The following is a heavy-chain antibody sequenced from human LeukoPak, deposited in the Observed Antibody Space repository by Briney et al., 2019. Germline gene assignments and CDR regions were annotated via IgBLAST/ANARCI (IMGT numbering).Heavy chain of an antibody. D-gene: IGHD2-2*01. CDR1: GDIVSNNSAT. J-gene: IGHJ4*02. V-gene: IGHV6-1*01. CDR2: TFYRSKWYN. Sequence: SQTLSLTCDIPGDIVSNNSATWNWIRQSPSRGLEWLGRTFYRSKWYNDYAVFVNGRITINPDTSKNQFSLQLNSVTPEDTAVYYCARSPALEYWGQGTLVTVSS. CDR3: ARSPALEY.